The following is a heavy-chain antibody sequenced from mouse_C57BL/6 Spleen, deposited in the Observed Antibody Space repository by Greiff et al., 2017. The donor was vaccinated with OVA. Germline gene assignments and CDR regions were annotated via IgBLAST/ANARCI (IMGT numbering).Heavy chain of an antibody. CDR1: GYTFTNYW. Sequence: QVQLQQSGAELVRPGTSVKMSCKASGYTFTNYWIGWAKQRPGHGLEWIGDIYPGGGYTNYNEKFKGKATLTADTSSSTAYMQCSSRTSEDTAIYYCARVDGYFDYWGQGTTLTVSS. D-gene: IGHD2-3*01. V-gene: IGHV1-63*01. CDR2: IYPGGGYT. CDR3: ARVDGYFDY. J-gene: IGHJ2*01.